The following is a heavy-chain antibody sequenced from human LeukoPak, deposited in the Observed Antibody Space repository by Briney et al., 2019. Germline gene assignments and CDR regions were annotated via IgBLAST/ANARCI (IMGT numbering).Heavy chain of an antibody. V-gene: IGHV4-38-2*02. Sequence: SETLSLTCTVSGYSISSGYYWGWIRQPPGKGLEWIGSIYHSGSTYYNPSLKSRVTISVDTSKNQFSLKLSSVTAADTAVYYCARAVPSFGADMGFFDYWGQGTLVPVSS. D-gene: IGHD3-3*01. CDR2: IYHSGST. CDR3: ARAVPSFGADMGFFDY. CDR1: GYSISSGYY. J-gene: IGHJ4*02.